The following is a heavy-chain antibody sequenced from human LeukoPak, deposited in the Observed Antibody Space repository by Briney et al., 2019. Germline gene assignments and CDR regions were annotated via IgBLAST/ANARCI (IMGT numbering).Heavy chain of an antibody. CDR1: GFTFSSYA. V-gene: IGHV3-30*04. D-gene: IGHD6-19*01. J-gene: IGHJ4*02. Sequence: GRSLRLSCAASGFTFSSYAMHWVRQAPGKGLEWVAVISYDGSNKYYADSVKGRFTISRDNSKNTLYLQMNSLRAEDTAVYYCAKWRSSGWSFDYWGQGTLVTVSS. CDR2: ISYDGSNK. CDR3: AKWRSSGWSFDY.